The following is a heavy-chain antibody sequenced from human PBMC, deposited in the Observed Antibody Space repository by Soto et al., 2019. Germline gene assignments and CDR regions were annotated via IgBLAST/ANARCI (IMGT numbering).Heavy chain of an antibody. CDR2: IYYSGST. J-gene: IGHJ4*02. CDR3: ARRYGCAIDY. V-gene: IGHV4-59*08. CDR1: GGTISSWY. D-gene: IGHD3-16*01. Sequence: SETLSLTCTVSGGTISSWYLSWIRQPPGKGLEWIGYIYYSGSTNCNPSLKSRVTISVDTSKNQFSLKLSSVTAADTAVYYCARRYGCAIDYWGQGTLVTVSS.